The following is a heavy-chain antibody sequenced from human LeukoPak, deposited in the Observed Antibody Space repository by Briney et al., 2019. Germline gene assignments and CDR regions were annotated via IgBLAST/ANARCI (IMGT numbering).Heavy chain of an antibody. V-gene: IGHV1-18*01. Sequence: GASVKVSCKASGYTFTNYGISWVRQAPGQGLAWMGWITSDNGKTNYVQKFQGRVTMTIETSTSTAYMELRSLTSDDTAVYYCARDVRSGFGVVIGEDVWGQGTTVSVSS. CDR1: GYTFTNYG. D-gene: IGHD3-3*01. J-gene: IGHJ6*02. CDR2: ITSDNGKT. CDR3: ARDVRSGFGVVIGEDV.